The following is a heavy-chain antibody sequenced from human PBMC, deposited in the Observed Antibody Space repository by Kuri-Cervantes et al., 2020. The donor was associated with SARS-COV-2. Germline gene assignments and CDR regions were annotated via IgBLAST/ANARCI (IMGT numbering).Heavy chain of an antibody. CDR2: IDWDDDK. CDR3: VRIRAATVIADY. CDR1: GFSLSTSGMC. Sequence: SGPTLVKPTQTLILTCTFSGFSLSTSGMCVSWIRQPPGKALEWLARIDWDDDKYYKTSLKTRLTISKDTSKNQVVLTMTNMDPVDTATYYCVRIRAATVIADYWGQGTLVTVSS. D-gene: IGHD4-11*01. J-gene: IGHJ4*02. V-gene: IGHV2-70*11.